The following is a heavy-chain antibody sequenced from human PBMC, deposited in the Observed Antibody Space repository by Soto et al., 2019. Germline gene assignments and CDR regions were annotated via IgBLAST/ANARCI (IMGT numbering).Heavy chain of an antibody. CDR3: ARVNKTVSTYHYYYYLDV. V-gene: IGHV1-18*01. D-gene: IGHD2-21*02. CDR2: ISAYNGNT. CDR1: GYTFTRYG. Sequence: ASVKVSCKASGYTFTRYGISSGRQAPGQGLEGMGWISAYNGNTNYAQKLQGRVTMTTDTSTSTAYMELRSLRSGDTAVYYCARVNKTVSTYHYYYYLDVWGRGTTVTGS. J-gene: IGHJ6*03.